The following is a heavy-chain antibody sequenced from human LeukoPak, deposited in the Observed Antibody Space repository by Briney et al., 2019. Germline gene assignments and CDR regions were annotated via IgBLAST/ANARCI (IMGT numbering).Heavy chain of an antibody. CDR3: ARGYQRYSSAGGAPYWYFDL. J-gene: IGHJ2*01. D-gene: IGHD6-19*01. Sequence: SETLSLTCAVYGGSFSGYYWSWIRQPPGKGLEWIGEINHSGSTNYNPSLKSRVTISVDTSKNQFSLKLSSVTAADTAVYYCARGYQRYSSAGGAPYWYFDLWGRGTLVTVSS. CDR1: GGSFSGYY. V-gene: IGHV4-34*01. CDR2: INHSGST.